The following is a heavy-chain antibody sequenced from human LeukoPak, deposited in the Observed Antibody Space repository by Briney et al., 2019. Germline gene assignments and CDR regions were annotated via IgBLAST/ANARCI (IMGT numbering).Heavy chain of an antibody. CDR1: GFTFDDYA. CDR2: TSWNSGSI. V-gene: IGHV3-9*01. D-gene: IGHD3-22*01. Sequence: GGSLRLSCAASGFTFDDYAMHWVRQAPGKGLEWVSGTSWNSGSIGYADSVKGRFTISRDNAKNSLYLQMNSLRAEDTALYYCAKDCGSSGYYWYFDLWGRGTLVTVSS. CDR3: AKDCGSSGYYWYFDL. J-gene: IGHJ2*01.